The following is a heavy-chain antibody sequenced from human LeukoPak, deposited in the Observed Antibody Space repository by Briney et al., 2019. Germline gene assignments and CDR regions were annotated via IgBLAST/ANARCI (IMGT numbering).Heavy chain of an antibody. CDR2: IWYDGSNK. CDR1: GFTFSSYA. CDR3: ARDGHSGYGESGMDV. D-gene: IGHD5-12*01. V-gene: IGHV3-33*08. J-gene: IGHJ6*02. Sequence: GGSLRLSCAASGFTFSSYAMSWVRQAPGKGLEWVAVIWYDGSNKYYADSVKGRFTISRDNSKNTLYLQMNSLRAEDTAVYYCARDGHSGYGESGMDVWGQGTTVTVSS.